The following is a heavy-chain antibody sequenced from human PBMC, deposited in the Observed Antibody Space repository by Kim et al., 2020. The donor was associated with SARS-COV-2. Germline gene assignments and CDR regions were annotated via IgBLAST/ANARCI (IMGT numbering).Heavy chain of an antibody. D-gene: IGHD3-16*01. V-gene: IGHV3-53*01. Sequence: YADSVKGRFTISRDNSKNTVYLQMSSLRVEETAVYFCARDRGGTGAVFDYWGQGTLVTVSS. J-gene: IGHJ4*02. CDR3: ARDRGGTGAVFDY.